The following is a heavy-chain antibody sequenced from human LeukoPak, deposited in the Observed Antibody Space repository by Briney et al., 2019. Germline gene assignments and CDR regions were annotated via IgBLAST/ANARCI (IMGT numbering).Heavy chain of an antibody. CDR3: AGDSSYSSSWYDY. D-gene: IGHD6-13*01. CDR2: IYTSGST. Sequence: PSETLSLTCTVSGGSISSYSYYWSWIRQPAGKGLEWIGRIYTSGSTNYNPSLKSRVTMSVDTSKNQFSLKLSSVTAADTAVYYCAGDSSYSSSWYDYWGRGTLVTVSS. J-gene: IGHJ4*02. V-gene: IGHV4-61*02. CDR1: GGSISSYSYY.